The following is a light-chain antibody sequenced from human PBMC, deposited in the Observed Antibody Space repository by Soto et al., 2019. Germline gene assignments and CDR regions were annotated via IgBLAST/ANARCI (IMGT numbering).Light chain of an antibody. CDR2: YDT. CDR3: QVWDSSSDQQV. CDR1: NIGSKS. J-gene: IGLJ2*01. V-gene: IGLV3-21*04. Sequence: SYELTQPPSVAVAPGKTATISGGGFNIGSKSVHWYQQKPGQATVLVIYYDTDRPSGIPERFSGSKSGNTATLTISRVEAGDEAGYYCQVWDSSSDQQVFGGGTKLTVL.